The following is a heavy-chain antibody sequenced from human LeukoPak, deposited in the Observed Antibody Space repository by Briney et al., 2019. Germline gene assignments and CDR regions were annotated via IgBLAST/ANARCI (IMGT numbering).Heavy chain of an antibody. CDR3: ARASTIFGHFAY. Sequence: PSETLSLTCAVYGGSFSGYYWSWIRQPPGKGLEWIGEINHSGSTNYNPSLKSRVTISVDTSKNQFSLKLSSVTAADTAVYYCARASTIFGHFAYWGRGTLVTVSS. D-gene: IGHD3-3*01. J-gene: IGHJ4*02. V-gene: IGHV4-34*01. CDR1: GGSFSGYY. CDR2: INHSGST.